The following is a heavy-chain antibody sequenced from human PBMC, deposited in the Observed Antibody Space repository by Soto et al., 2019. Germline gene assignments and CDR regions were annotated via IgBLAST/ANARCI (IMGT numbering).Heavy chain of an antibody. V-gene: IGHV4-34*01. CDR1: GGSFSGYY. CDR2: INHSGST. J-gene: IGHJ4*02. CDR3: AQMSIVATIVFDY. Sequence: QVQLQQWGAGLLKPSETLSLTCAVYGGSFSGYYWSWIRQPPGKGLEWIGEINHSGSTNYNPSLKSRVTISVDTSKNQFSLKLSSVTAADTAVYYCAQMSIVATIVFDYWGQGTLVTVSS. D-gene: IGHD5-12*01.